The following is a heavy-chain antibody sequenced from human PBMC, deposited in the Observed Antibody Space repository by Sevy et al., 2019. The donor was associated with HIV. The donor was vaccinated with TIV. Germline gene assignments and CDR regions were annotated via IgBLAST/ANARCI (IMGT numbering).Heavy chain of an antibody. CDR1: GGSISSGGYY. V-gene: IGHV4-31*03. CDR3: ARLYDSSGYYPDY. CDR2: IYYSGST. Sequence: SETLSLTCTVSGGSISSGGYYWSWIRQHPGKGLEGIGYIYYSGSTYYNPSLKSRVTISVDTSKNQFSLRLSSVTAADTALYYCARLYDSSGYYPDYWGQGTLVTVSS. D-gene: IGHD3-22*01. J-gene: IGHJ4*02.